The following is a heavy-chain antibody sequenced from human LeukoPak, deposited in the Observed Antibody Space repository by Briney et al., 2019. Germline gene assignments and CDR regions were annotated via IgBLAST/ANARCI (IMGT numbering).Heavy chain of an antibody. Sequence: SVKVSCKASGGTFSSYAISWVRQAPGQGLEWMGRIIPILGIANYAQKFQGRVTVTEDTSTDTAYMELSSLRSEDTAAYYCATPIAAFDAFDIWGQGTMVTVSS. V-gene: IGHV1-69*04. D-gene: IGHD6-13*01. CDR1: GGTFSSYA. J-gene: IGHJ3*02. CDR2: IIPILGIA. CDR3: ATPIAAFDAFDI.